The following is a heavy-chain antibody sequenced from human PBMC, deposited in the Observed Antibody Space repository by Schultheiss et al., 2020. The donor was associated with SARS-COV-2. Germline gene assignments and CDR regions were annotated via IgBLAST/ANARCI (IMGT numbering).Heavy chain of an antibody. Sequence: GGSLRLSCAASGFTFSSYAMHWVRQAPGKGLQWVANIKQDGSVEHYVDSVRGRFIASRDNAKNSLDLQMNSLRVDDTAVYYCVKEGDEMGTSWGQGTLVTVSS. J-gene: IGHJ4*02. CDR2: IKQDGSVE. D-gene: IGHD5-24*01. CDR3: VKEGDEMGTS. CDR1: GFTFSSYA. V-gene: IGHV3-7*03.